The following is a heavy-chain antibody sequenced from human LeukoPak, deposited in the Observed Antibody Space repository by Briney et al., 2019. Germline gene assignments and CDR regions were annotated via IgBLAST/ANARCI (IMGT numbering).Heavy chain of an antibody. CDR1: GFTFSSYS. CDR2: ISSSSSTI. J-gene: IGHJ6*03. D-gene: IGHD3-10*01. CDR3: AREGRVLWFGELSYYYYYMDA. Sequence: PGGSLRLSCAASGFTFSSYSMNWVRQAPGKGLEWVSYISSSSSTIYYADSVKGRFTISRDNAKNSLYLQMNSLRAEDTAVYYCAREGRVLWFGELSYYYYYMDAWGKGTTVTVSS. V-gene: IGHV3-48*01.